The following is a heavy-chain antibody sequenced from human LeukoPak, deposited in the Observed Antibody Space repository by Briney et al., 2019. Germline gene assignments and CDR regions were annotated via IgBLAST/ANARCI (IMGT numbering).Heavy chain of an antibody. J-gene: IGHJ4*02. CDR3: AKNPTIRYCSGGSCLLGVSYFDY. CDR2: ISNSGGST. CDR1: LTFSSYA. V-gene: IGHV3-23*01. D-gene: IGHD2-15*01. Sequence: LTFSSYAMSWVRQAPGKGLEWVSAISNSGGSTYYADSVKGRFTISRDNSKNTLYLQMNSLRAEDTAVYYCAKNPTIRYCSGGSCLLGVSYFDYWGQGTLVTVSS.